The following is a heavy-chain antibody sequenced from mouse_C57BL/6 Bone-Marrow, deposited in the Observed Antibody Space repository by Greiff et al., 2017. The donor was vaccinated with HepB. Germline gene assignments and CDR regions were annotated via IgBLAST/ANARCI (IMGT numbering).Heavy chain of an antibody. J-gene: IGHJ1*03. CDR3: AKRGDSNYVDWYFDV. D-gene: IGHD2-5*01. Sequence: VHLVESGPGLVAPSQSLSITCTVSGFSLTSYGVDWVRQPPGKGLEWLGVIWGGGSTNYNSALMSRLSISKDNSKSQVFLKMNSLQTDDTAMYYCAKRGDSNYVDWYFDVWGTGTTVTVSS. CDR2: IWGGGST. V-gene: IGHV2-9*01. CDR1: GFSLTSYG.